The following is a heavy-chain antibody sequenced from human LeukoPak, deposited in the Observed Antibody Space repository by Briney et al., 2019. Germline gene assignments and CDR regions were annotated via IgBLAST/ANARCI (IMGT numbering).Heavy chain of an antibody. CDR1: GCTFTSYG. Sequence: ASVKVSCKASGCTFTSYGISWVRQAPGQGLEWMGWISAYNGNTNYAQKLQGRVTMTTDTSTSTGYMELRSLRSDDTAVYYCARVDRVGASRGCDYWGQGTLVTVSS. CDR2: ISAYNGNT. V-gene: IGHV1-18*01. J-gene: IGHJ4*02. CDR3: ARVDRVGASRGCDY. D-gene: IGHD1-26*01.